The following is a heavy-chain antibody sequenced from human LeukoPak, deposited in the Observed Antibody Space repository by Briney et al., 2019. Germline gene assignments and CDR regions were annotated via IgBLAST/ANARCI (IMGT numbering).Heavy chain of an antibody. Sequence: PGGSLRLSCAASGFTVSNKYMSWVRQAPGKGLECVSVIYNGGNTYYADSVKGRFTISRDNSKNTLYLQMNSLRPEDTAVYYCARGGASELYYFDYWGQGTLVAVSS. CDR1: GFTVSNKY. V-gene: IGHV3-53*01. J-gene: IGHJ4*02. CDR3: ARGGASELYYFDY. D-gene: IGHD2-15*01. CDR2: IYNGGNT.